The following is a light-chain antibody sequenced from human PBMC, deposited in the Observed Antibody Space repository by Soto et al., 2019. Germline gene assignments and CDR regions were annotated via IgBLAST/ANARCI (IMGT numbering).Light chain of an antibody. CDR2: NNN. J-gene: IGLJ1*01. CDR3: ESWDDSLTGLYV. Sequence: QSVLTQPPSVSGTPGQRVTISCSGGSSNIGSGTVNWYQQLPGTAPKLLIYNNNQRPSGVPDRFSGSKSGTSGSLAISGLQPEDEAAYYCESWDDSLTGLYVFGTGTKVTVL. CDR1: SSNIGSGT. V-gene: IGLV1-44*01.